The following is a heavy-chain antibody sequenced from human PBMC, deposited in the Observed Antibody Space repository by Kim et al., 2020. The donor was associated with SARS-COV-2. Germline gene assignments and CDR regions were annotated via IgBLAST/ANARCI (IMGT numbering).Heavy chain of an antibody. Sequence: ASVKVSCKASGYTFTSYGISWVRQAPGQGLEWMGWISAYNGNTNYAQKLQGRVTMTTDTSTSTAYMELRSLRSDDTAVYYCARDRLLLWFGELLRSDAFDIWGQGTMVTVSS. V-gene: IGHV1-18*04. J-gene: IGHJ3*02. CDR2: ISAYNGNT. CDR1: GYTFTSYG. CDR3: ARDRLLLWFGELLRSDAFDI. D-gene: IGHD3-10*01.